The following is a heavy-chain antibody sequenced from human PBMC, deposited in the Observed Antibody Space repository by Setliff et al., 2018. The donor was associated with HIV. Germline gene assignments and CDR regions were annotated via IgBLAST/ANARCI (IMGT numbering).Heavy chain of an antibody. D-gene: IGHD1-26*01. CDR3: ARPQWELGVDYYGMDV. J-gene: IGHJ6*02. Sequence: GESLKISCAASGFTFSDYYMSWIRQAPGKGLEWVSYISSSGTNIYYVDSVKGRFTISRDNAKNSLYLQMNSLRAEDTAVYYCARPQWELGVDYYGMDVWGQGTTVTVSS. V-gene: IGHV3-11*04. CDR1: GFTFSDYY. CDR2: ISSSGTNI.